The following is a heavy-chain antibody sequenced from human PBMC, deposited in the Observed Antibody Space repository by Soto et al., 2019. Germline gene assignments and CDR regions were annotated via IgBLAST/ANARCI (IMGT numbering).Heavy chain of an antibody. CDR3: AREHYDFWSGYYRRRGIYWFDP. J-gene: IGHJ5*02. CDR1: GFTFSSYG. Sequence: EGPPGGSLRLSCAASGFTFSSYGMHWVRQAPGKGLEWVAVIWYDGSNKYYADSVKGRFTISRDNSKNTLYLQMNSLRAEDTAVYYCAREHYDFWSGYYRRRGIYWFDPWGQGTLVTVSS. CDR2: IWYDGSNK. V-gene: IGHV3-33*01. D-gene: IGHD3-3*01.